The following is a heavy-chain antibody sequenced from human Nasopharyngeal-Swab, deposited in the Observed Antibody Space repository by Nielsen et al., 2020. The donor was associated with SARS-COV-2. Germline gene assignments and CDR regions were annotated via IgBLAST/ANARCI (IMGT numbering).Heavy chain of an antibody. CDR1: EGTFSSYA. J-gene: IGHJ6*03. V-gene: IGHV1-69*13. CDR2: IIPIFGTA. D-gene: IGHD3-3*01. CDR3: ARDIFLEWNYMDV. Sequence: SVKVSCRASEGTFSSYAISWVRQAPGQGLEWMGGIIPIFGTANHAQKFQGRVTITADESTSTAYMELSSLRSEDTAVYYCARDIFLEWNYMDVWGKGTTVTVSS.